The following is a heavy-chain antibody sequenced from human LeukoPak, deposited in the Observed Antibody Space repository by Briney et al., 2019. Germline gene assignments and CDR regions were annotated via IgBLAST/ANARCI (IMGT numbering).Heavy chain of an antibody. D-gene: IGHD6-13*01. CDR3: AARQSGDIAAAAY. CDR2: IDHSDSYT. CDR1: GYSFTSYW. Sequence: GESLRIFCKGSGYSFTSYWISWVRQMPGEGLELVVRIDHSDSYTNYSPSFQGHVTISADKSISTAYLQWSSLKASDPAMYYWAARQSGDIAAAAYWGQGTLVTVSS. V-gene: IGHV5-10-1*01. J-gene: IGHJ4*02.